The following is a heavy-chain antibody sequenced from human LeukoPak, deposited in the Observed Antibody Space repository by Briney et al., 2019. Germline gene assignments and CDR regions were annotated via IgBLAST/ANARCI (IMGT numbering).Heavy chain of an antibody. CDR2: IYYSGNT. CDR3: ARVVGKYSSSWYY. CDR1: GDSISSYY. D-gene: IGHD6-13*01. J-gene: IGHJ4*02. V-gene: IGHV4-59*08. Sequence: SETLSLTCTVSGDSISSYYWSWIRQPPGKGLEWIGCIYYSGNTNYNPSLKSRVTISIDTSKNQFSLKLTSVTAADTAVYYCARVVGKYSSSWYYWGQGTLVTVSS.